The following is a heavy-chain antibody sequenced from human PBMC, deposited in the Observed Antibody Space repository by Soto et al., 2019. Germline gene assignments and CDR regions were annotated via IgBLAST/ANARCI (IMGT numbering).Heavy chain of an antibody. CDR3: ARHPIYRTGWQIDY. CDR2: INYSGTT. CDR1: GGSISSSSYY. D-gene: IGHD6-19*01. V-gene: IGHV4-39*01. J-gene: IGHJ4*02. Sequence: SETLSLTCTVSGGSISSSSYYWGWIRQPPGKGLEWITMINYSGTTYYNPSLQSRVTISVDTSKNQFALELTSVTAADTAVYYCARHPIYRTGWQIDYWGQGNLVTVSS.